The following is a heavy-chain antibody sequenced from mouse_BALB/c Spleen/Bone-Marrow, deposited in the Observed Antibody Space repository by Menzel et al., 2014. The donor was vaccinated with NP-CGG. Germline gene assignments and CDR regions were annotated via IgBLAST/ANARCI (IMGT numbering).Heavy chain of an antibody. CDR3: ATWEYYAMDY. D-gene: IGHD4-1*01. CDR1: GFNIKDTY. J-gene: IGHJ4*01. Sequence: VQLKQSGAELVKPGASVKLSCTASGFNIKDTYMHWVKQRPEQGLEWIGRIDPANGNTKYDPKFQGTATITADTSSNTGNLQLSSPTSEDTAVQCCATWEYYAMDYWGQGTAVTVS. V-gene: IGHV14-3*02. CDR2: IDPANGNT.